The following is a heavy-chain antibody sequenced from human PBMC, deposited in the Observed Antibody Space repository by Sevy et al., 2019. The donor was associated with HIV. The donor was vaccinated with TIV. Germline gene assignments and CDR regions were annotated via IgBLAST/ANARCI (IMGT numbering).Heavy chain of an antibody. D-gene: IGHD3-16*01. CDR1: GGTFSSYA. Sequence: ASVKVSCKASGGTFSSYAISWVRQAPGQGLEWMGGIIPILAITDYAQKFQGRVSITADKSTNTAYMELSSLRSEDTAVYYCARVGDLFESYFDNWGQGTLVTVSS. CDR3: ARVGDLFESYFDN. J-gene: IGHJ4*02. CDR2: IIPILAIT. V-gene: IGHV1-69*10.